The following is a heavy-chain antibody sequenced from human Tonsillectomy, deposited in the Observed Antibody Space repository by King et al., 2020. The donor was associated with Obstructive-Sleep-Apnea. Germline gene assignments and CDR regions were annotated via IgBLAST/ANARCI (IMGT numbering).Heavy chain of an antibody. CDR1: GGSFSGYY. V-gene: IGHV4-34*01. CDR3: ARDSLWFGELISPYYYYGMDV. Sequence: HVQLQQWGAGLLKPSETLSLTCAVYGGSFSGYYWSWIRQPPGKGLEWIGEINHSGSTNYNPSLKSRVTISVDTSKNQFSLKLSSVTAADTAVYYCARDSLWFGELISPYYYYGMDVWGQGTTVTVSS. D-gene: IGHD3-10*01. CDR2: INHSGST. J-gene: IGHJ6*02.